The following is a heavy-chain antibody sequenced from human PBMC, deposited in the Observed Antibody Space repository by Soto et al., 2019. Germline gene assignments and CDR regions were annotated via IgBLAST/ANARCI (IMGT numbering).Heavy chain of an antibody. D-gene: IGHD5-18*01. Sequence: GASVKVSCKASGYTFTSYYMHWVRQAPGQGLEWMGIINPSGGSTSYAQKFQGRVTMTRDTSTSTVYMELSSLRSEDTAVYYCARELTPPTAAPHYGMDVWGQGTTVTVSS. CDR3: ARELTPPTAAPHYGMDV. J-gene: IGHJ6*02. CDR1: GYTFTSYY. V-gene: IGHV1-46*01. CDR2: INPSGGST.